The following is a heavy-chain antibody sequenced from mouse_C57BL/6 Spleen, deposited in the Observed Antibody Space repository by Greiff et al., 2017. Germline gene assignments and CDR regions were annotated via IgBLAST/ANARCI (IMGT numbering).Heavy chain of an antibody. D-gene: IGHD1-1*01. CDR2: IDPSDSYT. J-gene: IGHJ2*01. CDR3: ARAPYYYGSDY. Sequence: QVQLQQPGAELVMPGASVKLSCKASGYTFTSYWMHWVKQRPGQGLEWIGEIDPSDSYTNYNQKFKGKSTLTVDKSSSTAYMQLSSLTSEDSAVYYCARAPYYYGSDYWGQGTTLTVSS. CDR1: GYTFTSYW. V-gene: IGHV1-69*01.